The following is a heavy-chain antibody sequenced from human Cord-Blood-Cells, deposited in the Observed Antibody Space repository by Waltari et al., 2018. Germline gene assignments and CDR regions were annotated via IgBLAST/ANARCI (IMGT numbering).Heavy chain of an antibody. CDR1: GFTVRGYA. Sequence: VESGGGVVQPGRCLRLPCEVAGFTVRGYAMHWVRQAQGKGLEWVACISYDGSNKYYADSVKGRFTISRDNSKNTLYLQMNSLRAEDTAVYYCARGPITGVDYWGQGTLVTVSS. D-gene: IGHD1-20*01. CDR2: ISYDGSNK. V-gene: IGHV3-30-3*01. J-gene: IGHJ4*02. CDR3: ARGPITGVDY.